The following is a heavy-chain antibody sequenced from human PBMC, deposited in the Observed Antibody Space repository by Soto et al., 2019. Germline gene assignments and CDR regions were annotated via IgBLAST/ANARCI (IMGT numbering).Heavy chain of an antibody. Sequence: SETLSLTCAVYGGSFSGYYWSWIRQPPGKGLEWIGEINHSGSTNYNPSLKSRVTISVDTSKNQFSLKLSSVTAADTAVYYCARGNRDLEDYWGQGTLVTVSS. V-gene: IGHV4-34*01. CDR2: INHSGST. CDR3: ARGNRDLEDY. CDR1: GGSFSGYY. D-gene: IGHD3-3*01. J-gene: IGHJ4*02.